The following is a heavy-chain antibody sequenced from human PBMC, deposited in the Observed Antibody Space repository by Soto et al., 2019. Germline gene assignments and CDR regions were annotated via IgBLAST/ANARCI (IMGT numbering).Heavy chain of an antibody. CDR3: ARGSGSLSSNLYY. D-gene: IGHD2-15*01. CDR2: IYYSGNT. Sequence: SETLSLTCTVSGGSIGGSYGSWIRQPPGKGLEWIGFIYYSGNTEYSPSLKSRVTISVDTSKKQFSLKLSSVTAADTAVYYCARGSGSLSSNLYYWGQGTLVTVSS. V-gene: IGHV4-59*01. CDR1: GGSIGGSY. J-gene: IGHJ4*02.